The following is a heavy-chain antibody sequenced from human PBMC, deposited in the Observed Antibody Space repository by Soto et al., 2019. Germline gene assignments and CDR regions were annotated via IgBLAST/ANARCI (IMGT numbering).Heavy chain of an antibody. V-gene: IGHV4-39*01. Sequence: LETLSLTCTVSGGSISSSSYYWGWIRQPPGKGLEWIGSIYYSGSTYYNPSLKSRVTISVDTSKNQFSLKLSSVTAADTAVYYSARQVYSSSIADFDYWGQGTLVTVSS. CDR2: IYYSGST. CDR1: GGSISSSSYY. J-gene: IGHJ4*02. D-gene: IGHD6-6*01. CDR3: ARQVYSSSIADFDY.